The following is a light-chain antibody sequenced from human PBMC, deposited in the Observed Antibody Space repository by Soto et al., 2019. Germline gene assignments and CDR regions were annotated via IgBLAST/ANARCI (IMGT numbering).Light chain of an antibody. CDR1: SSNIGSNT. V-gene: IGLV1-44*01. J-gene: IGLJ1*01. CDR3: AAWDDSLNGRYV. CDR2: SNN. Sequence: QSVLTQPPSSSVTPGQGVTISFSGSSSNIGSNTVNWYQQLPGTAPKLLIYSNNQRPSGVPDRFSGSKSGTSASLAISGLQSEDEADYYCAAWDDSLNGRYVFGTGTKVTVL.